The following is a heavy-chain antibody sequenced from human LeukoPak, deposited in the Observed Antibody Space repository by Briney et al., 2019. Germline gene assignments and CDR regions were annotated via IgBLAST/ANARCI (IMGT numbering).Heavy chain of an antibody. D-gene: IGHD3-3*01. Sequence: ASVTVSCKGSGYTFTDYYMHWVRQAGGRGREGVGWINPNSGGTNYAQNFQGRVTMTRDTSISTAYMELSRLRSDDTAVYYCARENIFGVVIIGDWFDPWGQGTLVTVSS. V-gene: IGHV1-2*02. J-gene: IGHJ5*02. CDR3: ARENIFGVVIIGDWFDP. CDR1: GYTFTDYY. CDR2: INPNSGGT.